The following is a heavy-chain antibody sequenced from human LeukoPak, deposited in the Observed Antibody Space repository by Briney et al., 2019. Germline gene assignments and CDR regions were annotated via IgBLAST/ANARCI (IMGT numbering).Heavy chain of an antibody. Sequence: GGSLRLSCAASGNYWMHWVRQAPGKGLVWVSHINSDGSWTSYADSVKGRFTISRDNSKNTLYLQMNSLRAEDTAVYYCARESGRSYDSSGYYGIGYWGQGTLVTVSS. V-gene: IGHV3-74*01. CDR2: INSDGSWT. CDR1: GNYW. CDR3: ARESGRSYDSSGYYGIGY. J-gene: IGHJ4*02. D-gene: IGHD3-22*01.